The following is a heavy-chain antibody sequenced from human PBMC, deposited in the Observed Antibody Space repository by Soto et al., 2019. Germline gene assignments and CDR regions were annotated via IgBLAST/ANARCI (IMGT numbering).Heavy chain of an antibody. V-gene: IGHV1-2*02. CDR3: ARDSGAIMTNWFDP. Sequence: ASVKVSCKVSGYTFTDFYMHWVRQAPGQGLEWMGWINPNSGGTYYAQKFQGRVTMTRDTFISTAYMELGRLRSDDTAVYYCARDSGAIMTNWFDPWGQGTLVTVYS. CDR1: GYTFTDFY. CDR2: INPNSGGT. D-gene: IGHD3-16*01. J-gene: IGHJ5*02.